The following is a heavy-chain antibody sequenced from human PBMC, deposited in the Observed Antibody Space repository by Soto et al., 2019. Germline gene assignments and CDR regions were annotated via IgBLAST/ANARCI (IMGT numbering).Heavy chain of an antibody. CDR3: ARDKTDSSGWPPYYFDY. D-gene: IGHD6-19*01. CDR1: GGSISSSNW. CDR2: IYHSGST. Sequence: SETLSLTCAVSGGSISSSNWWSWVRQPPGKGLEWIGEIYHSGSTNYNPSLKSRVTISVDKSKNQFSLKLSSVTAADTAVYYCARDKTDSSGWPPYYFDYWGQGTLVTVYS. V-gene: IGHV4-4*02. J-gene: IGHJ4*02.